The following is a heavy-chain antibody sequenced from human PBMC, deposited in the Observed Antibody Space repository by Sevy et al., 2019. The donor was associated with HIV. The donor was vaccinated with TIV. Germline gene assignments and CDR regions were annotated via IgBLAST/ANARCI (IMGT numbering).Heavy chain of an antibody. V-gene: IGHV1-24*01. CDR3: ATTTDYYDNSAYPFDY. CDR1: GYTLTQLS. Sequence: ASVKVSCKVSGYTLTQLSMHWVRQAPGKGLEWMASFDPEDGETIYAQKFQGRVTMTEDTSTDTAYMELSSLRSEDTAVYYCATTTDYYDNSAYPFDYWGEGSLVTVSS. CDR2: FDPEDGET. J-gene: IGHJ4*02. D-gene: IGHD3-22*01.